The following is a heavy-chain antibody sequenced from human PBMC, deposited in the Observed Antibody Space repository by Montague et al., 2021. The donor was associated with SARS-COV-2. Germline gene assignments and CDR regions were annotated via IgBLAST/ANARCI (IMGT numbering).Heavy chain of an antibody. D-gene: IGHD5-24*01. Sequence: SETLSLTCTVSGDSISSSSYYWGWIRQPPGKGLEWIGNKHYSGITYNSPSLKTRVTMSVDTSKNQFSLKLSSVTAADTAVYYCVRDGYTHVDYWGQGTLVTVSS. CDR2: KHYSGIT. J-gene: IGHJ4*02. CDR3: VRDGYTHVDY. CDR1: GDSISSSSYY. V-gene: IGHV4-39*02.